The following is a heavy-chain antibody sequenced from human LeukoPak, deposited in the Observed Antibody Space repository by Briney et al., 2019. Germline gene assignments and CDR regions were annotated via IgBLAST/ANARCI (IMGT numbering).Heavy chain of an antibody. CDR1: GYTFTSYY. D-gene: IGHD2-15*01. CDR3: ARESDSSGYSDWIDP. J-gene: IGHJ5*02. CDR2: INPSGGST. V-gene: IGHV1-46*01. Sequence: ASVKVSCKASGYTFTSYYMHWVRQAPGQGLEWMGIINPSGGSTSYAQKFQGRVTTTRDTSTRTVYMELSSLRSEDTAVYYCARESDSSGYSDWIDPWGQGTLVTVSS.